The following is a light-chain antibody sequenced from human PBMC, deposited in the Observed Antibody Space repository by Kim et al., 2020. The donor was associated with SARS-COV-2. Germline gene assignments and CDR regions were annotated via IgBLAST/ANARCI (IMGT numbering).Light chain of an antibody. CDR3: QAWDSSTSWV. J-gene: IGLJ3*02. CDR2: QDS. V-gene: IGLV3-1*01. CDR1: KLGDKY. Sequence: SYELTQPPSVSVSPGQTASITCSGDKLGDKYACWYQQKPGQSPVLVIYQDSKRPSGIPERFSGSKSGNTDTLTISGTQAMDEADYYCQAWDSSTSWVFGGGTQLTVL.